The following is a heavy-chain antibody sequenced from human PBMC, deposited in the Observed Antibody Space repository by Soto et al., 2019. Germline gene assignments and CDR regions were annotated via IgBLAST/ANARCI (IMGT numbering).Heavy chain of an antibody. Sequence: SSETLSLPCTVSGASISNSDYSWGWVRQSPGKGLEWIGNISYSGITYYNPSLKSRVSLSVDTSKSQFSLTLTSVTAADTAVYYCARLNGYCVSTNCHGYYGMDVWGQGTTVTVSS. CDR1: GASISNSDYS. CDR2: ISYSGIT. D-gene: IGHD2-2*03. J-gene: IGHJ6*02. V-gene: IGHV4-39*01. CDR3: ARLNGYCVSTNCHGYYGMDV.